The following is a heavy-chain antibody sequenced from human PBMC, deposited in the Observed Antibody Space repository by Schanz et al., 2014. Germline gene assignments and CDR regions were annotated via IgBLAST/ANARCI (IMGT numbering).Heavy chain of an antibody. CDR3: AKVDRTRYYAMDV. J-gene: IGHJ6*02. V-gene: IGHV1-24*01. D-gene: IGHD3-9*01. CDR1: GYTVSALA. Sequence: QVQLLQSGSEVKKPGASVKVSCEISGYTVSALAMHWVRQAPGKGLEWLGGFDVEDGETIYAQKFQGRVTMTEDTSTETAYMELSGLRSGDTAVYYCAKVDRTRYYAMDVWGRGTTVTVAS. CDR2: FDVEDGET.